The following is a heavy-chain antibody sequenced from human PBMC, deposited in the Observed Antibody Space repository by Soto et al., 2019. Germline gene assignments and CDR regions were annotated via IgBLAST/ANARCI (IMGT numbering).Heavy chain of an antibody. CDR2: ISWNSGSI. D-gene: IGHD3-3*01. V-gene: IGHV3-9*01. CDR3: AKDKGDYDFWSANYYYYGMDV. Sequence: SLKISCAASGFTFDDYAMHWVRQAPGKGLEWVSGISWNSGSIGYADSVKGRFTISRDNAKNSLYLQMNSLRAEDTALYYCAKDKGDYDFWSANYYYYGMDVWGQGTTVTVSS. CDR1: GFTFDDYA. J-gene: IGHJ6*02.